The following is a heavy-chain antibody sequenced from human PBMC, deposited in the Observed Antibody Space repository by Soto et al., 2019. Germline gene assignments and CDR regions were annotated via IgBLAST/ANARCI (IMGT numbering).Heavy chain of an antibody. CDR1: GDSVSSNSSA. J-gene: IGHJ6*02. CDR2: TYYRSKWYN. CDR3: ARGYSSSWYGGYYYYGMDL. Sequence: SQTRSPTCAISGDSVSSNSSAWNWIRQSPSRVLEWLGRTYYRSKWYNDYAVSVKSRITINPDTSKNQFSLQLNSVTPEDTAVYYCARGYSSSWYGGYYYYGMDLWGQGPT. V-gene: IGHV6-1*01. D-gene: IGHD6-13*01.